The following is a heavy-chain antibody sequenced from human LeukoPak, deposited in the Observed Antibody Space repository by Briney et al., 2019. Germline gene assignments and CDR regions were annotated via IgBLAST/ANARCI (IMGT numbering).Heavy chain of an antibody. Sequence: GSLRLSFAASGFTFSSYSMNWVRQAPGKGLEWVSSISSSSSYIYYADSVKGRFTISRDNAKNSLYLQMNSLRAEDTAVYYCARVLEAYYYDSSGYSVLAPISWGQGTLVTVSS. V-gene: IGHV3-21*01. D-gene: IGHD3-22*01. CDR3: ARVLEAYYYDSSGYSVLAPIS. J-gene: IGHJ4*02. CDR2: ISSSSSYI. CDR1: GFTFSSYS.